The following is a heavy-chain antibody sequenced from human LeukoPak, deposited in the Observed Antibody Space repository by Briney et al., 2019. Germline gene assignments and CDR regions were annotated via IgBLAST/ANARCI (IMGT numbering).Heavy chain of an antibody. V-gene: IGHV3-21*01. CDR2: ISSSSSYI. J-gene: IGHJ4*02. D-gene: IGHD6-19*01. Sequence: WIRQPPGKGLEWVSSISSSSSYIYYADSVKGRFTISRDNAKNSLYLQMNSLRAEDTAVYYCERADGAGYYFDYWGQGTLVTVSS. CDR3: ERADGAGYYFDY.